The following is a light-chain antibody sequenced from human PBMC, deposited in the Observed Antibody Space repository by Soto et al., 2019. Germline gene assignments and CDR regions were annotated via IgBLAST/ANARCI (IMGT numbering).Light chain of an antibody. V-gene: IGLV2-18*02. J-gene: IGLJ1*01. Sequence: QSALTQPASVSGSPGQSITISCTGTSSDIGSYNRVSWYQQPPGTAPKLIVYAVNNRPSGVPDRFSGSKSGNTASLTISGLQAEDEAYYYCNSFTTSSTYVFGTGTKLTVL. CDR2: AVN. CDR1: SSDIGSYNR. CDR3: NSFTTSSTYV.